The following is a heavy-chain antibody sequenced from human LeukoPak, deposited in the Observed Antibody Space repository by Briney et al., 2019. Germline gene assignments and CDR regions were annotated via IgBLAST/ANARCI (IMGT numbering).Heavy chain of an antibody. CDR3: ARDNVVVVAAITGWFGP. CDR2: ISSGTSYI. V-gene: IGHV3-21*04. D-gene: IGHD2-15*01. J-gene: IGHJ5*02. CDR1: GFTFNTYT. Sequence: GGALRLSCAASGFTFNTYTMNWVRQAPGKGLEWVSSISSGTSYIYYADSVKGRLTISRDNAKNSLYLQMNSLRAEDTAVYYCARDNVVVVAAITGWFGPWGQRTLVTVSS.